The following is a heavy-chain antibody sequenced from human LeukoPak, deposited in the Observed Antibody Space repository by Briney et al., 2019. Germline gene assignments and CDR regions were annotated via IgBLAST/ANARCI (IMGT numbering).Heavy chain of an antibody. V-gene: IGHV4-39*01. CDR1: GGSISSSSYY. CDR3: AGGLDWLLSLFDY. D-gene: IGHD3-9*01. Sequence: SETLSLTCTVSGGSISSSSYYWGWIRRPPGKGLECIGSIYYSGSTYYNPSLKSRVTISVDTSKNQFSLKLSSVTAADTAVYYCAGGLDWLLSLFDYWGQGTLVTVSS. CDR2: IYYSGST. J-gene: IGHJ4*02.